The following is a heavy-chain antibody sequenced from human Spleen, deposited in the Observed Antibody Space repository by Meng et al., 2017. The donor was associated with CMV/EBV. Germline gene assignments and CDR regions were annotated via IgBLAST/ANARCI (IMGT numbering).Heavy chain of an antibody. CDR3: TRALGYCSGITCYKYYFDY. CDR1: GFTFNNAW. Sequence: GGSLRLSCAGSGFTFNNAWMSWVRQAPGKGLEWVGRIKSKAASGTTDYAAPVKGRFTISRDDSKNTLYLQVNSLKTEDTAVYYCTRALGYCSGITCYKYYFDYWGQGTLVTVSS. V-gene: IGHV3-15*01. D-gene: IGHD2-2*02. J-gene: IGHJ4*02. CDR2: IKSKAASGTT.